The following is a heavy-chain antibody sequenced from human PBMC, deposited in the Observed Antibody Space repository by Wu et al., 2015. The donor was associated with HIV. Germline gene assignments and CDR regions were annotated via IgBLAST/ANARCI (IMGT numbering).Heavy chain of an antibody. Sequence: QVQLVQSGAEVRKPGSSVKVSCKASGGTFSRSGFSWVRQVPGQGFEWMGRIIPIHGAANYAQKFEGRVTITADESTSTAYMDLSSLTSEDTAVYYCAREGLCRTTSCQFDFWGQGTLVTVFS. V-gene: IGHV1-69*11. CDR2: IIPIHGAA. J-gene: IGHJ4*02. CDR3: AREGLCRTTSCQFDF. D-gene: IGHD2-2*01. CDR1: GGTFSRSG.